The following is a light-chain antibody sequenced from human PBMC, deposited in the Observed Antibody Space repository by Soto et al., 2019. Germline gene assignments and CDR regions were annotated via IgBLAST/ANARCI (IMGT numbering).Light chain of an antibody. J-gene: IGLJ3*02. CDR2: EVS. CDR3: SSYAGSNNLV. V-gene: IGLV2-8*01. Sequence: QSALTQPPSASGSPGQSVTISCTGTSSDVGGYNYVSWYQQHLGKAPKLMIYEVSRRPSGVPDRFSGSKSGNTASLTVSGLQTEDEAYYYCSSYAGSNNLVFGGGTKLTVL. CDR1: SSDVGGYNY.